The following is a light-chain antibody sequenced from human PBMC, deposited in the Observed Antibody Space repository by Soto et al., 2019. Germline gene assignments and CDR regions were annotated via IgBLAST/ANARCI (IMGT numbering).Light chain of an antibody. CDR2: DVS. J-gene: IGLJ1*01. V-gene: IGLV2-14*01. Sequence: SVLTQPASVSGSPGQSITISCTGTSSDVGGYKYVSWYQQHPGKAPKLMIYDVSNRPSGVSDRFSGSKSGNTASLTISGLQSEDEADYYCDSYTSSSSYVFGTGTKVTVL. CDR3: DSYTSSSSYV. CDR1: SSDVGGYKY.